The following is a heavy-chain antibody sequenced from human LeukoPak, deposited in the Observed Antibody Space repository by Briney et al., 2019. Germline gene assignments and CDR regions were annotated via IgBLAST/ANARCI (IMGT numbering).Heavy chain of an antibody. CDR2: INQAGSEK. CDR1: GFTFSSYW. CDR3: ARDLALWFDY. Sequence: PGGSLRLSCAASGFTFSSYWISWVRQPPGKGLEWVANINQAGSEKYYVDSVKGRFTISRDNAKNSLYLQMNSLRAEDTAVYYCARDLALWFDYWGQGTLVTVSS. J-gene: IGHJ5*01. V-gene: IGHV3-7*04.